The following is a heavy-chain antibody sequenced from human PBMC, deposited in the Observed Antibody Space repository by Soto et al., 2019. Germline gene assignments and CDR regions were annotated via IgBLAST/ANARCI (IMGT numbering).Heavy chain of an antibody. J-gene: IGHJ5*02. D-gene: IGHD4-17*01. CDR2: FDPEDGET. CDR3: ARDPHDYGDYLNWFDP. CDR1: GYTLTELS. Sequence: ASVKVSCKVSGYTLTELSMHWVRQAPGKGLEWMGGFDPEDGETIYAQKFQGRVTMTTDTSTSTAYMELRSLRSDDTAVYYCARDPHDYGDYLNWFDPWGQGTLVTVSS. V-gene: IGHV1-24*01.